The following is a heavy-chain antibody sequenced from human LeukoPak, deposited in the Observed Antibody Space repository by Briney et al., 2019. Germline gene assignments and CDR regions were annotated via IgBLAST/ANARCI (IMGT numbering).Heavy chain of an antibody. J-gene: IGHJ4*02. CDR3: ARGVSLEDSSSWCSSDY. CDR2: MNVNSDCT. V-gene: IGHV1-2*02. D-gene: IGHD6-13*01. CDR1: GHTCTGYY. Sequence: ASVKVSCKASGHTCTGYYMHCVRQGPGQGLEWMGGMNVNSDCTNYAQKFQGRVTMTRDTSISTAYLELSRLRSDDTAVYSCARGVSLEDSSSWCSSDYWGQGTLVTVSS.